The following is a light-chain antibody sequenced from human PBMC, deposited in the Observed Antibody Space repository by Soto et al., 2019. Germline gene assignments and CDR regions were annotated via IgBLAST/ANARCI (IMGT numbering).Light chain of an antibody. V-gene: IGLV2-14*01. J-gene: IGLJ3*02. CDR3: SSYTSSNTWV. Sequence: QSALPQPASVSGSPGQSITISCTGTSSDVGGYNYVSWYQQHPGKVPRLIIYEVSNRPSGLSNRFSGSKSGNTASLTISGLQAEDEADYYCSSYTSSNTWVFGGGTKLTVL. CDR1: SSDVGGYNY. CDR2: EVS.